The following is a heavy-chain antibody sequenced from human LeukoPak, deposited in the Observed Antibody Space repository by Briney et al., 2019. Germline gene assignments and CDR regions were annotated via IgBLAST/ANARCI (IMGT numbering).Heavy chain of an antibody. CDR1: GFTFSDHY. D-gene: IGHD4-11*01. V-gene: IGHV3-48*02. Sequence: GGSLRLSCAASGFTFSDHYMDWVRQAPGKGLEWVSYINSGSTTVYYADSVKGRFTISRDNARNSLYLQMNSLRDEDTAVYYCARDYSNIWLSDYWGQGALVTVSS. CDR3: ARDYSNIWLSDY. J-gene: IGHJ4*02. CDR2: INSGSTTV.